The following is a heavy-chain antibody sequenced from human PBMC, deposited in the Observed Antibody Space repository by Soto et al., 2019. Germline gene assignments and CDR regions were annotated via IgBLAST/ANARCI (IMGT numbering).Heavy chain of an antibody. CDR2: IFYSGST. J-gene: IGHJ4*02. Sequence: SETLSLTCTVSGGSISGHYSTWIRQPPGKGLDWIGYIFYSGSTNYNPSLKSRVTISVDTSKNQFSLKLSSVTAADTAVYYCASVGSSGWSPDYWGPGTLVTVSS. CDR1: GGSISGHY. V-gene: IGHV4-59*11. CDR3: ASVGSSGWSPDY. D-gene: IGHD6-19*01.